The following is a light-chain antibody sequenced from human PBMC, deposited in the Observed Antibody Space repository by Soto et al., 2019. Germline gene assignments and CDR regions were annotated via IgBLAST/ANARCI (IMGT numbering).Light chain of an antibody. CDR3: QQSYSTPRT. CDR1: QSVSSY. J-gene: IGKJ1*01. CDR2: DAS. Sequence: ELVSTQTPATLSLSPGERATLSCRASQSVSSYLAWYQQNPGQXPSXXIYDASNRATGIPARFSGSGSGTALTLTLRSLQPEDCATYYGQQSYSTPRTFGQGTKVDIK. V-gene: IGKV3-11*01.